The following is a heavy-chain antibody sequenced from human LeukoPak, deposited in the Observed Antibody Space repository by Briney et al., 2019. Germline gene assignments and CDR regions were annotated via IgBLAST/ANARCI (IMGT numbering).Heavy chain of an antibody. CDR1: GYTFTTYG. CDR3: ARVYNYYYDSSGYTYFDY. J-gene: IGHJ4*02. D-gene: IGHD3-22*01. Sequence: GASVKVSCKASGYTFTTYGLSWVRQAPGQGLEWMGWISAYNGNTNYAQKLQGRVTMTTDTSTSTVYMELRSLRSDDTAVYYCARVYNYYYDSSGYTYFDYWGQGTLVTVSS. V-gene: IGHV1-18*01. CDR2: ISAYNGNT.